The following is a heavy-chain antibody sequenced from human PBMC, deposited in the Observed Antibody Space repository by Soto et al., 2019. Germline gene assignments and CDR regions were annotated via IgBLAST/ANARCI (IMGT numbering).Heavy chain of an antibody. CDR3: ARAPIVVVPAATTSYYYYYGMDV. Sequence: SETLSLTCTVSGGSISSGGYYWSWIRQHPGRGLEWIGYIYYSGSTYYNPSLKSRVTISVDTSKNQFSLKLSSVTAADTAVYYCARAPIVVVPAATTSYYYYYGMDVWGQGTTVTVSS. J-gene: IGHJ6*02. D-gene: IGHD2-2*01. CDR1: GGSISSGGYY. V-gene: IGHV4-31*03. CDR2: IYYSGST.